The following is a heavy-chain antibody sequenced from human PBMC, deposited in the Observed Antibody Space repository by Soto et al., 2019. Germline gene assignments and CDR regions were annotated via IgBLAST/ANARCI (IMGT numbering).Heavy chain of an antibody. CDR2: IGTSGGT. CDR1: GFTFSNYD. V-gene: IGHV3-13*04. D-gene: IGHD6-13*01. CDR3: ARVSYSSSWYDY. Sequence: LRLSCAASGFTFSNYDMHWVRQAPGKGLEWVSAIGTSGGTYYPDSVTGRFTISRENAKNSMYLQMDSLRAGDTAVYYCARVSYSSSWYDYWGQGTLVTVSS. J-gene: IGHJ4*02.